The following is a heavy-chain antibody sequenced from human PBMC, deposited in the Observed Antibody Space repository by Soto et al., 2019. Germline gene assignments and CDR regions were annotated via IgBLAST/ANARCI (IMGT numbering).Heavy chain of an antibody. CDR3: ARVIGSGHLTSDI. D-gene: IGHD3-3*01. CDR2: ISSSSSTI. V-gene: IGHV3-48*02. CDR1: GFTFSSNS. Sequence: EVQVVESGGGLVQPGGSLRLSCAASGFTFSSNSMNWVRQAPGKGLEWISYISSSSSTIYADSVKGRFTISRDNAKRSLYLEMNGLRDEATAVYYCARVIGSGHLTSDIWGQGTLVTVSS. J-gene: IGHJ4*02.